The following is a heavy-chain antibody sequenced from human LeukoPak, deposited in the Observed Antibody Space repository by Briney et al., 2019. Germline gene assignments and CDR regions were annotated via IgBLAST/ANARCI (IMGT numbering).Heavy chain of an antibody. CDR1: GFTFSNYA. V-gene: IGHV3-23*01. D-gene: IGHD6-6*01. CDR2: ISGSGGSA. J-gene: IGHJ3*02. Sequence: GGSLRLSCAASGFTFSNYAMSWVRQAPGKGLEWVSTISGSGGSAYYEDSVKGRFTISRDNSKNTLYLQMNSLRAEDTAIYYCSKDLRVYSSSPRNAFDIWGQGTMVTVSS. CDR3: SKDLRVYSSSPRNAFDI.